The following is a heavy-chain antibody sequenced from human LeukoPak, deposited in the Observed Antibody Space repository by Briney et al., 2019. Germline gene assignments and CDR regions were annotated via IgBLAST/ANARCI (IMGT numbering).Heavy chain of an antibody. V-gene: IGHV4-4*07. D-gene: IGHD5-24*01. J-gene: IGHJ4*02. Sequence: PSETLSLTCTVSGGSISSYYWSWIRQPAGKGLEWIGRIYTSGSTNYNPSLKSRVTMSVDTSKNQFSLKLSSVTAADTAVYYCARGLRRDGYNKGDYFDYWGQGTLVTVSS. CDR3: ARGLRRDGYNKGDYFDY. CDR1: GGSISSYY. CDR2: IYTSGST.